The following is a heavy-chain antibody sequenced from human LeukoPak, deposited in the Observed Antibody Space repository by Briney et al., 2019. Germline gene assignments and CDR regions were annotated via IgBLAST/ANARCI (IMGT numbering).Heavy chain of an antibody. CDR3: AREYCSSTSCYFNYYYGMDV. D-gene: IGHD2-2*01. CDR1: GFTVSSNY. J-gene: IGHJ6*02. CDR2: ISYDGSNK. Sequence: GGSLRLSCAASGFTVSSNYMSWVRQAPGKGLEWVAVISYDGSNKYYADSVKGRFTISRDNSKNTLYLQMNSLRAEDTAVYYCAREYCSSTSCYFNYYYGMDVWGQGTTVTVSS. V-gene: IGHV3-30*03.